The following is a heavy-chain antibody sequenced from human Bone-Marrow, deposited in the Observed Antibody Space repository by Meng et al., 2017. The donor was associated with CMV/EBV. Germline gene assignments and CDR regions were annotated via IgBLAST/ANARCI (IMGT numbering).Heavy chain of an antibody. V-gene: IGHV1-18*01. CDR3: ANYESDY. D-gene: IGHD1-7*01. J-gene: IGHJ4*02. Sequence: ASVKVSCKASGYTLASHAINWVRQAPGQGLEWVGWISTANGNTKYAQKFQGRVTMTADRSTSTVDMELKSLTSDDAAVYYCANYESDYWGQGTLVTVSS. CDR2: ISTANGNT. CDR1: GYTLASHA.